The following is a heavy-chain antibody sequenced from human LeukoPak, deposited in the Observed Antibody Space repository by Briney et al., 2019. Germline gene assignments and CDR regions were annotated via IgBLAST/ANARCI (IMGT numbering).Heavy chain of an antibody. V-gene: IGHV3-30*02. CDR2: IRYDGSNK. CDR3: AKDYPYTID. CDR1: GFTFSSYD. Sequence: GGSLRLSCAASGFTFSSYDMHWVRQAPGKGLEWVAFIRYDGSNKYYADSVKGRFTISRDNSKNTLYVQMNGLRAEDTAVYYCAKDYPYTIDWGQGTLVTVSS. D-gene: IGHD3-3*01. J-gene: IGHJ4*02.